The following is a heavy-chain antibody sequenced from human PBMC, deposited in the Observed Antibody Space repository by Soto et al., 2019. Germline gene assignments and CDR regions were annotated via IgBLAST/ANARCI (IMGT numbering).Heavy chain of an antibody. J-gene: IGHJ4*02. Sequence: SETLSLTCAVSGGSISGYSWSWIRQPPGKGLEWIGNIHYSGGTNYNPSLKSRVTISLDTSKIQFSLQLTSVTAADTAVYYCARRTNYGTAWYPDCRGQGTLVTVSS. CDR1: GGSISGYS. V-gene: IGHV4-59*08. CDR3: ARRTNYGTAWYPDC. D-gene: IGHD6-19*01. CDR2: IHYSGGT.